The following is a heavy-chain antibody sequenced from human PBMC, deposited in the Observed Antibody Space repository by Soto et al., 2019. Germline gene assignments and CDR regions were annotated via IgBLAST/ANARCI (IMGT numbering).Heavy chain of an antibody. CDR3: ARGVHLSRASDF. CDR1: GYTFTSYD. Sequence: QVQLVQSGAEVKKPGASVKVSCKASGYTFTSYDIDWVRQAPGQGLQWMGWMNPSSGNTGFAPRFQGRFMMTRNTSTNTPYMELSSLSSEDMAVYYCARGVHLSRASDFWGQGTPVTVSS. J-gene: IGHJ4*02. V-gene: IGHV1-8*01. CDR2: MNPSSGNT.